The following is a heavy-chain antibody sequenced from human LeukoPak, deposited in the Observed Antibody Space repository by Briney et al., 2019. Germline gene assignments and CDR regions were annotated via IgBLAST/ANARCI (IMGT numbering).Heavy chain of an antibody. CDR1: GFTFSSYG. J-gene: IGHJ6*03. Sequence: HPGGSLRLSCATSGFTFSSYGMHWVRQAPGKGLEWVAVISYDGSNKYYADSVKGRFTISRDNSKNTLFLQINSLRAEDTAVYYCAKQNWNDLYYYMDVWGKGTTVTVSS. V-gene: IGHV3-30*18. CDR2: ISYDGSNK. D-gene: IGHD1-1*01. CDR3: AKQNWNDLYYYMDV.